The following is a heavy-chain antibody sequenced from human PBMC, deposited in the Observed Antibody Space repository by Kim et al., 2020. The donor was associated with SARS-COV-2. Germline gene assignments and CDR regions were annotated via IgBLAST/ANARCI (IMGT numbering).Heavy chain of an antibody. CDR1: GFTFDDYA. J-gene: IGHJ6*01. D-gene: IGHD3-10*01. Sequence: GGSLRLSCAASGFTFDDYAMHWVRQAPGKGLEWVSGISWNSGTIGYADSVKGRFTISRDNAKNSLYLQMNSLRTEDTALYYCAKSKITMCQGVLCGMDV. V-gene: IGHV3-9*01. CDR3: AKSKITMCQGVLCGMDV. CDR2: ISWNSGTI.